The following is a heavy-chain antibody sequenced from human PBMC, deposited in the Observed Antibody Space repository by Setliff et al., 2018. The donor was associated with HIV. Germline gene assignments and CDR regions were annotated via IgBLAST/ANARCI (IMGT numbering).Heavy chain of an antibody. J-gene: IGHJ4*02. D-gene: IGHD1-26*01. CDR2: IYTSGTN. V-gene: IGHV4-61*02. Sequence: SETLSLTCTVSGGSISSGSYYWNWIRQPAGKGLEWIGRIYTSGTNYYNPSLKSRVTISIDTSKNQFSLRLSSVTAADTAVYYCARQGEVGAPFDYWGQGTLVTVSS. CDR3: ARQGEVGAPFDY. CDR1: GGSISSGSYY.